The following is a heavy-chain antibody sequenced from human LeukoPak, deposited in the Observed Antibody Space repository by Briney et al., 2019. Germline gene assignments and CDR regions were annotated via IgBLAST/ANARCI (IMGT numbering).Heavy chain of an antibody. V-gene: IGHV3-21*01. Sequence: PGGSLRLSCAASGFTFSSYSMNWVRQAPGKGLEWVSSISSSSSYIYYADSVKGRFTISRDNAKNSLYLQMNSLRVEDTAVYYCTRGGYGTSWHYFDLWGRGTLVTVSS. CDR3: TRGGYGTSWHYFDL. J-gene: IGHJ2*01. CDR1: GFTFSSYS. D-gene: IGHD6-13*01. CDR2: ISSSSSYI.